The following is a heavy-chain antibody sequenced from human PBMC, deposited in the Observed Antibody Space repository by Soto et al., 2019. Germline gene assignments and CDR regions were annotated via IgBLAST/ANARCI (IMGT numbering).Heavy chain of an antibody. CDR3: AKGGRQWLVTSDFNY. CDR2: VSHDGRNT. J-gene: IGHJ4*02. CDR1: GFTFSDYA. Sequence: VQLVESGGGVVQPGRSLRLSCAASGFTFSDYAMHWVRQAPGKWLEWVAVVSHDGRNTHYADSVKGRFTISRDISKNTVSLEMTSLRAEDTAVYYCAKGGRQWLVTSDFNYWGQGALVTVSS. V-gene: IGHV3-30*18. D-gene: IGHD6-19*01.